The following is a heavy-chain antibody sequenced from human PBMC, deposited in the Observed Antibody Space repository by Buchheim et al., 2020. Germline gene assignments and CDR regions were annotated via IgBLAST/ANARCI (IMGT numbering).Heavy chain of an antibody. CDR1: GGSISSYY. J-gene: IGHJ5*02. CDR2: IYYSGST. Sequence: QVQLQESGPGLVKPSETLSLTCTVSGGSISSYYWSWIRQPPGKGLEWIGYIYYSGSTNYNPSLKSRVTISVDTSKNQFSLKLSAVTAADTAVYYGARGCWSGYWFDPWGQGTL. D-gene: IGHD3-3*01. CDR3: ARGCWSGYWFDP. V-gene: IGHV4-59*08.